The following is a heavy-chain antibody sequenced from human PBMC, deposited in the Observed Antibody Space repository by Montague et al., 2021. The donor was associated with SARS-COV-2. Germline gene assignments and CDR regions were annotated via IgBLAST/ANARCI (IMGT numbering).Heavy chain of an antibody. CDR1: GFTCSSYA. V-gene: IGHV3-30-3*01. CDR2: ISYDGSNK. J-gene: IGHJ4*02. Sequence: SLRLSCAASGFTCSSYAMHWVRQAPGKGLEWVAVISYDGSNKYYXDSVKGRFTISRDTSKNTLYLQMNSLRAEDTAVYYCARDRAYLTDFDYWGQGTLVTVSS. D-gene: IGHD3-10*01. CDR3: ARDRAYLTDFDY.